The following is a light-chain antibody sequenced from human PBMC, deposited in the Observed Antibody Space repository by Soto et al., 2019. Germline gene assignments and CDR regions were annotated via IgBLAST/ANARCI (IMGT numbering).Light chain of an antibody. CDR3: SSYTRRTTLSV. Sequence: QSALTQPASVSGSPGQSITISCTGTSSDVGGYNYVSWYQHHPGKAPKLMIYEVSNRPSGVSNRFSGSKSGNTASLTISGLQTEDEADYYCSSYTRRTTLSVFGTGTKVTVL. J-gene: IGLJ1*01. V-gene: IGLV2-14*01. CDR1: SSDVGGYNY. CDR2: EVS.